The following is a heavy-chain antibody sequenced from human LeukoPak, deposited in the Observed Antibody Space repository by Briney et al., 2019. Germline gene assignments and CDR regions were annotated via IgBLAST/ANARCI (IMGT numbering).Heavy chain of an antibody. V-gene: IGHV1-8*01. D-gene: IGHD3-16*01. Sequence: ASAKASCKASGYTFTSYDINWVRQATGQGLEWMGWMNPNSGNTGYAQKFQGRVTVTRNTSISTAYMELSSLRSEETAVYYCARGLNVLSGMDVWGKGTTVTVS. J-gene: IGHJ6*03. CDR3: ARGLNVLSGMDV. CDR2: MNPNSGNT. CDR1: GYTFTSYD.